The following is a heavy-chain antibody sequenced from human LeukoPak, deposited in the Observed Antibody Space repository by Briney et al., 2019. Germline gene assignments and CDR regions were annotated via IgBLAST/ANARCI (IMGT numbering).Heavy chain of an antibody. D-gene: IGHD2-15*01. J-gene: IGHJ3*02. V-gene: IGHV3-15*01. CDR3: TTPAGSCYSCAFDI. CDR2: IKSKTDGGTT. Sequence: GGSLRLSCAASGFTFSNAWMSWVRQAPGKGLEWVGRIKSKTDGGTTDYAAPVKGRFTISRDDSKNTLYLQRNSLKTEDTAVYYCTTPAGSCYSCAFDIWGQGTMATVSS. CDR1: GFTFSNAW.